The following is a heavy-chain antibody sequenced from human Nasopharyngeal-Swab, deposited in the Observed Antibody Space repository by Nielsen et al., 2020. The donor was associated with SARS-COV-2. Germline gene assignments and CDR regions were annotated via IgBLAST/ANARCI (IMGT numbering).Heavy chain of an antibody. J-gene: IGHJ5*02. CDR1: GFTFSSHW. CDR2: IDSDGGAT. CDR3: TRGGRIAPPVPAS. D-gene: IGHD2-21*01. Sequence: GGSLRPSCAASGFTFSSHWMHWVRQPPGKGLVWVSRIDSDGGATTYADSVKGRFTISRDNAENTLYLQMNSLRAEDTAVYYCTRGGRIAPPVPASWGQGTTVTVSS. V-gene: IGHV3-74*01.